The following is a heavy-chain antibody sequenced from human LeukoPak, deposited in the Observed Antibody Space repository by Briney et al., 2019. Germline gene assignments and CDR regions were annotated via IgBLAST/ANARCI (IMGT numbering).Heavy chain of an antibody. CDR2: IKPNNGGT. CDR3: GRGVVGVRQD. Sequence: GASVKVSCKASGYIFSDYYVHWVRQAPGQGLEWMAWIKPNNGGTTFAQKFQGRVTLTRDTSISTAYMQLSGLRSEDTAMYYCGRGVVGVRQDWGQRTLRTV. V-gene: IGHV1-2*02. D-gene: IGHD2-15*01. CDR1: GYIFSDYY. J-gene: IGHJ4*02.